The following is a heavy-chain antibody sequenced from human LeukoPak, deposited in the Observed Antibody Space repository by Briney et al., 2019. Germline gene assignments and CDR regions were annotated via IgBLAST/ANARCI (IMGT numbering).Heavy chain of an antibody. D-gene: IGHD3-10*01. J-gene: IGHJ6*02. Sequence: GGSLRLSCAASGFTFSSYSMNWVLQAPGKGLEWVSSISSSSSYIYYADSVKGRFTISRDNAKNSLYLQMNSLRAEDTAVYYCARDESGYYGSGGYYGMDVWGQGTTVTVSS. CDR3: ARDESGYYGSGGYYGMDV. CDR1: GFTFSSYS. V-gene: IGHV3-21*01. CDR2: ISSSSSYI.